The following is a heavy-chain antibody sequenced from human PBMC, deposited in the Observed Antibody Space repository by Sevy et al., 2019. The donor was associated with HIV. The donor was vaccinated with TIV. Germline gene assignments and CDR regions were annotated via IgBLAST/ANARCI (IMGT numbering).Heavy chain of an antibody. V-gene: IGHV3-15*01. CDR2: IKSKTDGGSA. J-gene: IGHJ5*02. Sequence: GGSLRLSCAASGYTFNNAWMSWVRQAPGKGLEWLGRIKSKTDGGSAEYASPVKARFTISRDDSKSTLYLQMNRLRTEDTGVYYCTGATVFGATWFDPWGQGALVTVSS. D-gene: IGHD3-3*01. CDR3: TGATVFGATWFDP. CDR1: GYTFNNAW.